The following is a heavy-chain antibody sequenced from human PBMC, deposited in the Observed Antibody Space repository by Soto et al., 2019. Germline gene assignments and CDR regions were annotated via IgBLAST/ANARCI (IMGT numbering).Heavy chain of an antibody. V-gene: IGHV3-30*04. CDR1: GFTFSSYA. Sequence: QVQLVESGGGVVQPGRSLRLSCAASGFTFSSYAMHWVRQAPGKGLEWVAIISYDGSNEYYADSVKGRFTISRDNSKNTLYLQMNSLRAEDTAVYQCAREGGSSGWSSFDYWGQGTLVTVSS. D-gene: IGHD6-19*01. CDR2: ISYDGSNE. CDR3: AREGGSSGWSSFDY. J-gene: IGHJ4*02.